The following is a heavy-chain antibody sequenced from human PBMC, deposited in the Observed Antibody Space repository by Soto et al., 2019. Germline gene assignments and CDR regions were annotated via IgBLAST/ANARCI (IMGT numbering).Heavy chain of an antibody. CDR3: ASNTRYDPPDY. CDR1: GFTFSSYA. V-gene: IGHV3-23*01. CDR2: ISVSGGST. D-gene: IGHD3-16*01. J-gene: IGHJ4*02. Sequence: PGGSLRLSCAASGFTFSSYAMSWVRQAPGKGLAWGSGISVSGGSTYYADSVKGRFTISRDNSKNTLYLQMNSLRAEDTAVYYCASNTRYDPPDYWGQGTLVTVSS.